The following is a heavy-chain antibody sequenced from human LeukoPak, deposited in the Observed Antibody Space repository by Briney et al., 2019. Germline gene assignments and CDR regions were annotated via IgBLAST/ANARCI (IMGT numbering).Heavy chain of an antibody. Sequence: GGSLRLSCAASRFTFSSYAMSWVRQAPGKGLGWVSAISGSGGSTYYADSVKGRFTISRGNSKNTLYLQMNSLRAEDTAVYYCAKLGVRGVITPIDYWGQGTLVTVSS. CDR1: RFTFSSYA. CDR3: AKLGVRGVITPIDY. CDR2: ISGSGGST. J-gene: IGHJ4*02. D-gene: IGHD3-10*02. V-gene: IGHV3-23*01.